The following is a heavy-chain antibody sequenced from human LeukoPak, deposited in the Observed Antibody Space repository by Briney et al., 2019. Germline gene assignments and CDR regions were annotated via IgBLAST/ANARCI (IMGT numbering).Heavy chain of an antibody. D-gene: IGHD3-22*01. CDR2: INHSGST. CDR1: GGSFSGYY. V-gene: IGHV4-34*01. Sequence: PSETLSLTCAVYGGSFSGYYWSWIRQPPGKGLEWIGEINHSGSTNYNPSLKSRVTISVATSKNQFSLKLSSVTAADTAVYYCARGRRYYDSSGRLRFDYWGQGTLVTVSS. CDR3: ARGRRYYDSSGRLRFDY. J-gene: IGHJ4*02.